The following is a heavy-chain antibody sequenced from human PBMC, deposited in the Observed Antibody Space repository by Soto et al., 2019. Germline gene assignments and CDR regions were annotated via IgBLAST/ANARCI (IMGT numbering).Heavy chain of an antibody. D-gene: IGHD6-19*01. J-gene: IGHJ4*02. Sequence: SETLSLTCTVSGGSISSSSYYWGWIRQPPGKGLEWIGSMYYSGSTYYNPSLKSRVTISADTSKNQFSLKLSSVTAADTAVYYCARGEVTVAGTGDYWGQGTLVTVSS. CDR1: GGSISSSSYY. V-gene: IGHV4-39*01. CDR3: ARGEVTVAGTGDY. CDR2: MYYSGST.